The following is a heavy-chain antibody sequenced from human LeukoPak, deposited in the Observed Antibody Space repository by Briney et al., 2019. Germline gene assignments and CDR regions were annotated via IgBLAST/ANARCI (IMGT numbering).Heavy chain of an antibody. CDR3: ARPGRYDSSGYYDT. CDR2: INPNSGGT. D-gene: IGHD3-22*01. V-gene: IGHV1-2*06. Sequence: ASVKVSCKASGGTFSSYAISWVRQAPGQGLEWMGRINPNSGGTNYAQKFQGRVTMTRDTSISTAYIELSRLRSDDTAVYYCARPGRYDSSGYYDTWGQGTLVTVSS. J-gene: IGHJ5*02. CDR1: GGTFSSYA.